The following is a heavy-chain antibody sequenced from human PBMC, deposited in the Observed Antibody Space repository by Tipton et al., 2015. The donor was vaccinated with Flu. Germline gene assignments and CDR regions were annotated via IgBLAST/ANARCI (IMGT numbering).Heavy chain of an antibody. CDR3: ARGTGDADTYFDS. D-gene: IGHD1-1*01. V-gene: IGHV4-34*01. CDR1: GGSISSYY. CDR2: INHSGTT. J-gene: IGHJ4*02. Sequence: LRLSCTVSGGSISSYYWSWIRQPPGKGLEWIGEINHSGTTNYNPSLKSRVTVSVDTSKNQFSLKLRSVTAADTAVYYCARGTGDADTYFDSWGQGTLVTVSS.